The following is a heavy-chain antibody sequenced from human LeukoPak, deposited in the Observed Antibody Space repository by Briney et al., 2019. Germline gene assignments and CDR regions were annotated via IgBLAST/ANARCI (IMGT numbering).Heavy chain of an antibody. CDR1: GGSISSYY. Sequence: SETLSLTCTVSGGSISSYYWSWIRQPPGKGLEWIGSIYYSGSTYYNPSLKSRVTISVDTSKNQFSLKLSSVTAADTAVYYCASRADYPINDAFDIWGQGTMVTVSS. D-gene: IGHD4-11*01. CDR2: IYYSGST. J-gene: IGHJ3*02. CDR3: ASRADYPINDAFDI. V-gene: IGHV4-39*01.